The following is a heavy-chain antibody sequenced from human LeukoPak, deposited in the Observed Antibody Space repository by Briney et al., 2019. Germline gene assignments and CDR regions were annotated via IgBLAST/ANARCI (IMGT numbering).Heavy chain of an antibody. CDR3: ARGSFRVFARRSALFDY. D-gene: IGHD3-10*01. CDR2: INTNTGNP. CDR1: GYTFTSYA. V-gene: IGHV7-4-1*02. Sequence: ASVKVSCKASGYTFTSYAMNWVRQAPGQGLEWMGWINTNTGNPTYAQGFTGRFVFSLDTSVSTAYLQISSLKAEDTAVYYCARGSFRVFARRSALFDYWGQGTLVTVSS. J-gene: IGHJ4*02.